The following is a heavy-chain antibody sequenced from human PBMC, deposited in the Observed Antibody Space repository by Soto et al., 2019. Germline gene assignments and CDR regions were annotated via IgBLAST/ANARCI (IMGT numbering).Heavy chain of an antibody. D-gene: IGHD3-16*01. Sequence: SETLSLTCTVYGASIRGYSWSWIRQPAGQGLESLGRFFVTGRITDNPPLKSRVTMSLYTSTSQFSLRLTSVTDADTAVYFCASGLGRYFDLWGRGTLVTVSS. CDR1: GASIRGYS. V-gene: IGHV4-4*07. CDR2: FFVTGRI. J-gene: IGHJ2*01. CDR3: ASGLGRYFDL.